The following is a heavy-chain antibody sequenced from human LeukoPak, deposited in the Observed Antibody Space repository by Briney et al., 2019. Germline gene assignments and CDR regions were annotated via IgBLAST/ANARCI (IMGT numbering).Heavy chain of an antibody. J-gene: IGHJ3*02. V-gene: IGHV1-69*05. Sequence: SVKVSCKASGGTFSSYAISWVRQAPGQGLEWMGGIIPIFGTANYAQKFQGRVTITTDESTRTAYMELSSLRSEDTAVYYCARGPDYYDSSGYLKGSDAFDIWGQGTMVTVSS. CDR3: ARGPDYYDSSGYLKGSDAFDI. CDR1: GGTFSSYA. D-gene: IGHD3-22*01. CDR2: IIPIFGTA.